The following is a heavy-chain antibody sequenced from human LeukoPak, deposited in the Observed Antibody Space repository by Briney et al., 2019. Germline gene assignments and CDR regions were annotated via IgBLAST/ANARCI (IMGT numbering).Heavy chain of an antibody. CDR2: INHSGST. V-gene: IGHV4-34*01. CDR3: AREVNTMVRGAPGNWFDP. CDR1: GGSFSGYY. D-gene: IGHD3-10*01. Sequence: SETLSLTCAVYGGSFSGYYWSWIRQPPGKGLEWIGEINHSGSTNYNPSLKSRVTISVDTSKNQFSLKLSSVTAADTAVYYCAREVNTMVRGAPGNWFDPWGQGTLVTVSS. J-gene: IGHJ5*02.